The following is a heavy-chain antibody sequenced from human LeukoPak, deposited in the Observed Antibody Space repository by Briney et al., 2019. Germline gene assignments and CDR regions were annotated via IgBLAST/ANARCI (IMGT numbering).Heavy chain of an antibody. V-gene: IGHV1-18*01. Sequence: ASVKVSCKASGGTFSSYAISWVRQAPGQGLEWMGWISTYDGNTNYAQKVQGRVTMTTDTPTSTAYMELRSLRSDDTAVYYCARLTYDSRIYHYYYYYMDVWGKGTTVTISS. D-gene: IGHD3-22*01. CDR3: ARLTYDSRIYHYYYYYMDV. CDR1: GGTFSSYA. CDR2: ISTYDGNT. J-gene: IGHJ6*03.